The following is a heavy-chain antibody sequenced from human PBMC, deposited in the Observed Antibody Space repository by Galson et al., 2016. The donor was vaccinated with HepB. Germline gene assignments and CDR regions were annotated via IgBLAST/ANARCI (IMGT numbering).Heavy chain of an antibody. CDR3: APRQAGVGPYYFDH. CDR1: GFSLSTREVG. D-gene: IGHD1-26*01. V-gene: IGHV2-5*02. J-gene: IGHJ4*02. Sequence: PALVKPTQALTLTCTFSGFSLSTREVGVGWIRQPPGKALEGLALIYWDDDKRYSPSLKSRLTITKDTSKNQVVLTMTNMDPVDTAPYYFAPRQAGVGPYYFDHWGQGTLVTVSS. CDR2: IYWDDDK.